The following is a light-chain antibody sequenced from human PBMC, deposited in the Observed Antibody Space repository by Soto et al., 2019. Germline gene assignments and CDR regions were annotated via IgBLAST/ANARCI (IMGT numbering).Light chain of an antibody. V-gene: IGKV3-20*01. Sequence: EIVLTQSPGTLSLSPGERTTLSCRASQSVGTSYLAWYQQKPGQAPRLLIYGASSRATGIPDRFSGSGSGTDFTLTISRLEPEDVAVYYCQQYGGPWTFGQGTKVEIK. CDR3: QQYGGPWT. CDR1: QSVGTSY. J-gene: IGKJ1*01. CDR2: GAS.